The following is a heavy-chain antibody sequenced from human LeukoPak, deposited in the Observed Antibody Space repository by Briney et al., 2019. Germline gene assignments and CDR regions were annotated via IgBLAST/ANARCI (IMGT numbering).Heavy chain of an antibody. V-gene: IGHV3-30*01. Sequence: GGSLRLSCAASVFTFSNYAVHWVRQAPGKGLEWVSLISSGGTYEYYADSVKGRFTISRDNAKNTLYLQLNSLRAEDTDVYSWARDSTYFYDSGSSRPLYFDNWGQGTLVTVSS. CDR3: ARDSTYFYDSGSSRPLYFDN. CDR1: VFTFSNYA. D-gene: IGHD3-10*01. J-gene: IGHJ4*02. CDR2: ISSGGTYE.